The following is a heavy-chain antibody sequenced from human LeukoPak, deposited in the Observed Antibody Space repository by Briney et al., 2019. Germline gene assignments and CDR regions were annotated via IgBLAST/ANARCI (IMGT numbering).Heavy chain of an antibody. Sequence: GGSLRLSCAASGNYWIHWVRQAPGKGLVWVSRINGDGGSTVYADSVKGRFTISRDNAKNTLYLQMNSLRAEDTAVYYCAGSLAYCGGDCHAAFDDWGQGTLVTVSS. CDR3: AGSLAYCGGDCHAAFDD. V-gene: IGHV3-74*01. CDR2: INGDGGST. D-gene: IGHD2-21*02. CDR1: GNYW. J-gene: IGHJ4*02.